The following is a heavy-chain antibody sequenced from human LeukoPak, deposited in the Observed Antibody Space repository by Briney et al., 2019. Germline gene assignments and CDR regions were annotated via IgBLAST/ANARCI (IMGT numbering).Heavy chain of an antibody. D-gene: IGHD6-19*01. Sequence: PGGSLRLSCAASGFTFSSYSMTWVRQAPGKGPEWVSSISSSSSYIYYADSVKGRFTISRDNAKNSLYLQMNSLRAEDTAVYYCARPNSSGLSTWGQGTLVTVSS. V-gene: IGHV3-21*01. J-gene: IGHJ5*02. CDR1: GFTFSSYS. CDR2: ISSSSSYI. CDR3: ARPNSSGLST.